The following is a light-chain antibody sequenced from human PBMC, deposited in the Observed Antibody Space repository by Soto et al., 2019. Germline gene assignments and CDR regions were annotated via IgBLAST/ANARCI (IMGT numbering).Light chain of an antibody. J-gene: IGLJ3*02. Sequence: QSVLTQPPSVSGAPGQRVTISCTGSSSNIGAGYDVHWYQQLPGTAPKLLIYGNSNRPSEVPDRFSGSKSGTSTSLAITGLHAEDEAEYYCQSYDSSLSGWVFGGGTKVTVL. CDR2: GNS. V-gene: IGLV1-40*01. CDR3: QSYDSSLSGWV. CDR1: SSNIGAGYD.